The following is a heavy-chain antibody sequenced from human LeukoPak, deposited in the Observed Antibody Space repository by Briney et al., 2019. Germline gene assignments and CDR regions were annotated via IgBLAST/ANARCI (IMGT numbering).Heavy chain of an antibody. CDR1: GGSISSYY. J-gene: IGHJ4*02. V-gene: IGHV4-59*08. Sequence: SETLSLTCTVSGGSISSYYWSWIRQPPGKGLEWIGYIYYSGSTNYNPSLKSRVTISVDTSKNQFSLKLSSVTAADTAVYYCARRSASVVTKSELYYFDYWGQGTLVTVSS. CDR3: ARRSASVVTKSELYYFDY. CDR2: IYYSGST. D-gene: IGHD4-23*01.